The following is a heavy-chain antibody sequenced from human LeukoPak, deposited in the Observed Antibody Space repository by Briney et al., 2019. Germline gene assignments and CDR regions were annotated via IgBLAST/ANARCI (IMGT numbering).Heavy chain of an antibody. V-gene: IGHV1-18*01. CDR2: ISAYNGNT. J-gene: IGHJ6*03. CDR3: ARDIGPYYYYYYYMDV. CDR1: GYTYTSYG. D-gene: IGHD3-16*02. Sequence: ASVKVSCKASGYTYTSYGISWVRQARGQGLEWMGWISAYNGNTNYAQKLQGRVTMTTDTSTSTAYMELRSLRSDDTAVYYCARDIGPYYYYYYYMDVWGKGTTVTVSS.